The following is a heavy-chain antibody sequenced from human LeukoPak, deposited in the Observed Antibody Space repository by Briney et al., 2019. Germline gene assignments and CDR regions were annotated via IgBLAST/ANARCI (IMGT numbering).Heavy chain of an antibody. D-gene: IGHD4-17*01. V-gene: IGHV3-23*01. CDR2: ISGSGAST. CDR3: AKRPTSVTTFGRDY. J-gene: IGHJ4*02. CDR1: GFTFDSFA. Sequence: GGSLRLSCAASGFTFDSFAMSWVRQAPGKGLEWLSAISGSGASTYYGDSVKGRFTISRDNSRDTLYLQMDSLRAEDTAVYYCAKRPTSVTTFGRDYWGQGTLVTVSS.